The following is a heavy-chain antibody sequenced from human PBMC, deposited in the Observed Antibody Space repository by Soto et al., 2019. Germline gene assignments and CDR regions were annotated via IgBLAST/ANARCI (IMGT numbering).Heavy chain of an antibody. CDR3: ARGDAVLLWFGESQLAFDI. CDR1: GGSISSGGYY. J-gene: IGHJ3*02. Sequence: SETLSLTCTVSGGSISSGGYYWSWIRQHPGKGLEWIGYIYYSGSTYYNPSLKSRVTISVDTSKNQFSLKLSSVTAADTAVYYCARGDAVLLWFGESQLAFDIWGQGTMVTVSS. V-gene: IGHV4-31*03. D-gene: IGHD3-10*01. CDR2: IYYSGST.